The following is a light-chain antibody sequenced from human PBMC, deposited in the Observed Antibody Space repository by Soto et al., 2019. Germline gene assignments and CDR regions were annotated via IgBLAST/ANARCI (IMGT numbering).Light chain of an antibody. CDR3: QQYDNWPPGLS. CDR1: QSIGTH. Sequence: DIQMTQSPSSLPASVGDRVTLTRRTSQSIGTHLNWYQQKPGKAPKLLIYSASSLQSGVPSRLSGSWSGTDFILTISSLQSEDFAIYYCQQYDNWPPGLSFGGGTKVEIK. CDR2: SAS. J-gene: IGKJ4*01. V-gene: IGKV1-39*01.